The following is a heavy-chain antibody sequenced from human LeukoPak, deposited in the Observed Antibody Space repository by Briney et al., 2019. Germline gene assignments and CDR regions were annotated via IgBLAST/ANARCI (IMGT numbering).Heavy chain of an antibody. D-gene: IGHD1-26*01. Sequence: GGSLRLSCTASGFTFGDYAMSWVRQAPGKGLEWVGFIRSKAYGGTTEDAASVKGRFTISRDDSKSIAYLQMNSLKTEDTAVYYCTRDSSLLSGSYGYWGQGTLVTVSS. V-gene: IGHV3-49*04. CDR1: GFTFGDYA. CDR2: IRSKAYGGTT. CDR3: TRDSSLLSGSYGY. J-gene: IGHJ4*02.